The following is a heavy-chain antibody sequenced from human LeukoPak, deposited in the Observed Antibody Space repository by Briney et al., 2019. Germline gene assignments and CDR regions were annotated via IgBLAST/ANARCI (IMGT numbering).Heavy chain of an antibody. CDR2: ISGSGGST. J-gene: IGHJ4*02. CDR3: AKDISGYYRPFDY. D-gene: IGHD3-22*01. Sequence: GGSLRLSCAASGFTFSSYAMSWVRQAPGKGLEWVSAISGSGGSTYYADSVEGRFTISRDISKNTLYLQMNSLRAEDTAVYYCAKDISGYYRPFDYWGQGTLVTVSS. CDR1: GFTFSSYA. V-gene: IGHV3-23*01.